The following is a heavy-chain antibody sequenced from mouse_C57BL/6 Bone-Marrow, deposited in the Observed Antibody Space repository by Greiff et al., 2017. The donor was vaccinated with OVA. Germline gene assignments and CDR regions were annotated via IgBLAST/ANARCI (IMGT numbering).Heavy chain of an antibody. Sequence: VKLMESGAELVKPGASVKISCKASGYAFSSYWMNWVKQRPGKGLEWIGQIYPGDGDTNYNGKFKGKATLTADKSSSTAYMQLSSLTSEDSAVYFCARFDGYYVGYFDYWGQGTTLTVSS. V-gene: IGHV1-80*01. CDR2: IYPGDGDT. D-gene: IGHD2-3*01. J-gene: IGHJ2*01. CDR3: ARFDGYYVGYFDY. CDR1: GYAFSSYW.